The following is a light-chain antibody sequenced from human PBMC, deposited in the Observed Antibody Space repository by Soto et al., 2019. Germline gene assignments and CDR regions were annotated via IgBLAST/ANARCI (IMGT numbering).Light chain of an antibody. V-gene: IGKV1-5*01. J-gene: IGKJ5*01. CDR2: DAS. CDR3: QQYNSYPIT. Sequence: DIQMTQSPSTLSASVGDRVTITCRASQSISSWLAWYQQKPGKATKLLIYDASSLESGVPSRFSGSGSGKEFNLTIISLQPDDFATYYCQQYNSYPITFGQGTRLEIK. CDR1: QSISSW.